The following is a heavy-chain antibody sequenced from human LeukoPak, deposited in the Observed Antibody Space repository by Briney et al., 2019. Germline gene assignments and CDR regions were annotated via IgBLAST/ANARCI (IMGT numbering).Heavy chain of an antibody. J-gene: IGHJ5*02. D-gene: IGHD3-10*01. V-gene: IGHV4-61*01. CDR1: GGSINSGRYY. Sequence: SQTLSLTCTVSGGSINSGRYYWSWIRQPPGKGLEWIGYIYYSGSTNYRPSLKSRVTISVDTSKNQFSLKLSSVTAADTAVYYCAGGGYYGLGNDFRFDPWGQGTLVTVSS. CDR2: IYYSGST. CDR3: AGGGYYGLGNDFRFDP.